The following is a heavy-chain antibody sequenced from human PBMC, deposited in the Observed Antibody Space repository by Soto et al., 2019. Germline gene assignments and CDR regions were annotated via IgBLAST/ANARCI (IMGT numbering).Heavy chain of an antibody. CDR3: ARDGNFAFRGYSFAFDF. D-gene: IGHD5-18*01. V-gene: IGHV1-2*06. CDR1: GYRFSAYY. J-gene: IGHJ4*02. Sequence: QVQLVQSGAEVKKPGASVRVSCEASGYRFSAYYIHWVRQAPGQGLEWMGRMNIDTGDTTYAQKFQGRVTMTRDTSISTAYMEVSSVKSDDTAMYYCARDGNFAFRGYSFAFDFWGQGTLVTVSS. CDR2: MNIDTGDT.